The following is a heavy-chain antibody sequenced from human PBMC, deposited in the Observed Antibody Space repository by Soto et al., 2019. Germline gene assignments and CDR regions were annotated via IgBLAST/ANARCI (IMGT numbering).Heavy chain of an antibody. V-gene: IGHV1-69*06. CDR2: IIPIFGTA. CDR3: ARDPQYSSSSDPATSFDY. J-gene: IGHJ4*02. D-gene: IGHD6-6*01. Sequence: SVKVSCKASGGTFSSYAISWVRQAPGQGLEWMGGIIPIFGTANYAQKFQGRVTITADKSTSTAYTELSSLRSEDTAVYYCARDPQYSSSSDPATSFDYWGQGTLVTVSS. CDR1: GGTFSSYA.